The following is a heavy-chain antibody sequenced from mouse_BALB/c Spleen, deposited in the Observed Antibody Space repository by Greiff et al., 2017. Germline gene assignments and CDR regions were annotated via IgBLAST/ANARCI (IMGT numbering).Heavy chain of an antibody. CDR3: VRDDYGGAMDY. D-gene: IGHD1-1*01. V-gene: IGHV10S3*01. J-gene: IGHJ4*01. CDR2: IRSKSNNYAT. Sequence: EVKLVETGGGLVQPKGSLKLSCAASGFTFNTNAMNWVRQAPGKGLEWVARIRSKSNNYATYYADSVKDRFTISRDDSQSMLYLQMNNLKTEDTAMYYCVRDDYGGAMDYWGQGTSVTVSS. CDR1: GFTFNTNA.